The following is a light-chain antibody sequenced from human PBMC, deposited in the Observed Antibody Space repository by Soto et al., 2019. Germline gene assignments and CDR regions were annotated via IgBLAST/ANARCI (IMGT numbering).Light chain of an antibody. J-gene: IGLJ3*02. CDR1: ALSKQY. V-gene: IGLV3-25*02. CDR3: QSTRLIDSSWV. Sequence: SSELTQPPSVSVSPGQTARITCSGDALSKQYTYWYQKKPGQAPVLVIYKDTERPSGIPGRFTASGSGTTVTLTISGVQAEDEADYFYQSTRLIDSSWVFGGGTKLTVL. CDR2: KDT.